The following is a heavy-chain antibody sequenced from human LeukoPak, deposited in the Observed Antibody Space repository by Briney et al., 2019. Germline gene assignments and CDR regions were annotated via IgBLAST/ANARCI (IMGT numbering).Heavy chain of an antibody. CDR3: ARVAAAGTPSYAEYFQH. Sequence: GASVKLSCKASGYTFTSYDINWVRQATGQGLEWMGWMNPNSGNTGYAQKFQGRVTMTRNTSISTAYMELSSLRSEDTAVYYCARVAAAGTPSYAEYFQHWGQGTLVTVSS. CDR2: MNPNSGNT. V-gene: IGHV1-8*01. CDR1: GYTFTSYD. D-gene: IGHD6-13*01. J-gene: IGHJ1*01.